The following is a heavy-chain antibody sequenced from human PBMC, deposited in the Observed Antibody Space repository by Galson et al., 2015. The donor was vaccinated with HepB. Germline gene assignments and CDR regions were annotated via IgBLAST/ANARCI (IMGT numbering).Heavy chain of an antibody. J-gene: IGHJ6*02. CDR2: ISWNSGSI. CDR1: GFTFDDYA. Sequence: SLSLSCAASGFTFDDYAMHWVRQAPGKGLEWVSGISWNSGSIGYADSVKGRFTISRDNAKNSLYLQMNSLRAEDTALYYCAKEAVAGTSYYYYYGMDVWGQGTTVTVSS. D-gene: IGHD6-19*01. CDR3: AKEAVAGTSYYYYYGMDV. V-gene: IGHV3-9*01.